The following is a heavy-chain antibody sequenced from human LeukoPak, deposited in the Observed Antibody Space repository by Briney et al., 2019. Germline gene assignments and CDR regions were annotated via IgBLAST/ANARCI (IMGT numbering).Heavy chain of an antibody. J-gene: IGHJ6*02. CDR3: ARLPLPKYCSSTSCYRGGNYYYGMDV. D-gene: IGHD2-2*01. Sequence: PGGSLRLSCAASGFTFSDYYMCWIRQAPGKGLEWVSYISSSGSTIYYADSVKGRFTISRDNAKNSLYLQMNSLRAEDTAVYYCARLPLPKYCSSTSCYRGGNYYYGMDVWGQGTTVTVSS. CDR2: ISSSGSTI. CDR1: GFTFSDYY. V-gene: IGHV3-11*01.